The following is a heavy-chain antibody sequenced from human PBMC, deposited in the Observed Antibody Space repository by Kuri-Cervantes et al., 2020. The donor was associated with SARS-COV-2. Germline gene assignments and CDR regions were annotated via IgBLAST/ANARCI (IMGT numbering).Heavy chain of an antibody. D-gene: IGHD6-13*01. V-gene: IGHV3-30*01. CDR1: GFTFSSYA. CDR2: ISYDGSNK. J-gene: IGHJ4*02. Sequence: GESLKISCAASGFTFSSYAMHWVRQAPGKGLEWVAVISYDGSNKYYADSVKGRFTISRDNSKNTLYLQMNSLRAEDTAVYYCARDDLFVAAPLYYWGQGTLVTVSS. CDR3: ARDDLFVAAPLYY.